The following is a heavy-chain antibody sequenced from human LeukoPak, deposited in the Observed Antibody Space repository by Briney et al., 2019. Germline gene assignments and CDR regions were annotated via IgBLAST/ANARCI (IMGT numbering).Heavy chain of an antibody. Sequence: PSETLSLTCAVYGESFSAHYWSWIRQSPGEGREWIGEINHSGTTNYSTFLKSRVTISIATSKNQSSLKLNSVTTADTAVYYCARGGLTVTTSAYYSYGMYVWGQGTTVTVSS. V-gene: IGHV4-34*01. J-gene: IGHJ6*02. CDR2: INHSGTT. D-gene: IGHD4-17*01. CDR1: GESFSAHY. CDR3: ARGGLTVTTSAYYSYGMYV.